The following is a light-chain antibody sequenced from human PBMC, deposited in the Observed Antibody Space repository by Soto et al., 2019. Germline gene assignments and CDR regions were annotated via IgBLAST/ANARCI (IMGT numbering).Light chain of an antibody. CDR1: QFIKSH. CDR3: LHVASFPIS. Sequence: DIQLPQSPSSVSASVGDRVTITCRANQFIKSHLVWYQQKPGKAPDLLIYLASTLHSGVPSRFSGSGFGTDFNLTINSLQPEDVGTYFCLHVASFPISFGPGTRLE. J-gene: IGKJ5*01. V-gene: IGKV1-12*01. CDR2: LAS.